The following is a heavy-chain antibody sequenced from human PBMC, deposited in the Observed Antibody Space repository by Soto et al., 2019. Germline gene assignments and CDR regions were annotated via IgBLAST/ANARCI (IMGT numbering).Heavy chain of an antibody. CDR1: GGSITSGGYY. V-gene: IGHV4-31*03. J-gene: IGHJ5*02. D-gene: IGHD3-3*01. CDR3: ARETTLFGVALQTGFGP. CDR2: IFYTGTT. Sequence: SETLSLPCTVSGGSITSGGYYWNSIRQHPGKGLEWIGYIFYTGTTRYNSALQSRVSISVDSTKNHFSLKLTSVTAADTAVYYCARETTLFGVALQTGFGPWGPGTMVTVSS.